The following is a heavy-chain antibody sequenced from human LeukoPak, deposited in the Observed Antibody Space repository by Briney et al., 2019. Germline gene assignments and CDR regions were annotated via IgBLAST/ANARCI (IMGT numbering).Heavy chain of an antibody. CDR3: AVGIAVAGRGIDY. CDR1: GGSISSYY. D-gene: IGHD6-19*01. J-gene: IGHJ4*02. Sequence: SETLSLTCTVSGGSISSYYWSWIRQPAGKGLEWIGRIYTSGSTNYNPSLKSRATMSVDTSKNQFSLKLSSVTAADTAVYYCAVGIAVAGRGIDYWGQGTLVTVSS. V-gene: IGHV4-4*07. CDR2: IYTSGST.